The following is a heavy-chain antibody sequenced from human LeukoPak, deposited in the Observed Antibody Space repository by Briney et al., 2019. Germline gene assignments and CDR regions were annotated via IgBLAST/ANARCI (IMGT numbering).Heavy chain of an antibody. CDR3: AREVLIRYDSSGYHTH. J-gene: IGHJ4*02. CDR2: ISGSSSDT. V-gene: IGHV3-11*06. CDR1: GFTFSDYY. D-gene: IGHD3-22*01. Sequence: PGGSLRLSCAASGFTFSDYYMTWIRQAPGKGLEWVSYISGSSSDTNYADFVKGRFTISRDNAKNSLYLQMNSLRAEDTAVYYCAREVLIRYDSSGYHTHWGQGTLVTVSS.